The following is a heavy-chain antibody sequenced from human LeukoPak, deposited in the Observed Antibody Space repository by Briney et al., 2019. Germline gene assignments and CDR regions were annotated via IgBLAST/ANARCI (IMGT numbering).Heavy chain of an antibody. CDR3: AIGLPENWFDP. D-gene: IGHD1-14*01. Sequence: NTSETLSLTCTVSGGSISGYYWSWIRQPAGKGLEWIGRIYNSESTNYNPSLKSRVTISVDTSKNQFSLKLSSVTAADTAVYYCAIGLPENWFDPWGQGTLVTVSS. V-gene: IGHV4-4*07. J-gene: IGHJ5*02. CDR1: GGSISGYY. CDR2: IYNSEST.